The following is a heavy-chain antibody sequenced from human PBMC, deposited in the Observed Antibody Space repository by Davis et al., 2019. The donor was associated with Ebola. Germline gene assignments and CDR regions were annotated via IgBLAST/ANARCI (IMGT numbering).Heavy chain of an antibody. CDR2: IIPIFDTT. V-gene: IGHV1-69*06. Sequence: AASVKVSCKASGGTFSSYTISWVRHAPGQGLEWMGAIIPIFDTTNYAQKFQGRVTITADKSTTTAYMELSSLRSEDTAVYYCATGRKTTLGLYYFAYWGQGTVVTVSS. J-gene: IGHJ4*02. D-gene: IGHD1-7*01. CDR1: GGTFSSYT. CDR3: ATGRKTTLGLYYFAY.